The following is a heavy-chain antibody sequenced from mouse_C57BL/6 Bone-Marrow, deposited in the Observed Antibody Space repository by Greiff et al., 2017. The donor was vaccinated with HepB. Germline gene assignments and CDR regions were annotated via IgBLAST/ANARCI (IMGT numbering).Heavy chain of an antibody. Sequence: ESGPGLVKPSQSLSLTCSVTGYSITSGYYWNWIRQFPGNKLEWMGYISYDGSNNYNPSLKNRISITRDTSKNQFFLKLNSVTTEDTATYYCARRGISYHYWGQGTTLTVSS. V-gene: IGHV3-6*01. CDR1: GYSITSGYY. J-gene: IGHJ2*01. CDR3: ARRGISYHY. CDR2: ISYDGSN. D-gene: IGHD2-10*01.